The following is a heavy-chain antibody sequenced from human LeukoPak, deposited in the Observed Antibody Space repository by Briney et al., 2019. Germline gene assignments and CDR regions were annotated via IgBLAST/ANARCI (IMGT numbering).Heavy chain of an antibody. CDR2: IYYSGST. V-gene: IGHV4-59*01. Sequence: KPSETLSLTCTVSGGSISSYYWNWIRQPPGKGLEWIGYIYYSGSTNYNPSLKSRVTISVDTSENQLSLKLRSVTAADTAVYYCARAHSSSWYMDYWGQGTLVTVSS. J-gene: IGHJ4*02. D-gene: IGHD6-13*01. CDR1: GGSISSYY. CDR3: ARAHSSSWYMDY.